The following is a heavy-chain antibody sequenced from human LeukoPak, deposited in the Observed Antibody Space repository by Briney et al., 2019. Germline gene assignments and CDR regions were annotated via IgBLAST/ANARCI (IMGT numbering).Heavy chain of an antibody. CDR3: ARDKRELGGIWFDP. Sequence: GASVKVSCKASGGTFSSYAISWVRQAPGQGLEWMGRIIPILGIANYAQKFQGRVTITADKSTSTAYMELSSLRSEDTAVYYCARDKRELGGIWFDPWGQGTLVTVSS. CDR1: GGTFSSYA. D-gene: IGHD1-7*01. V-gene: IGHV1-69*04. CDR2: IIPILGIA. J-gene: IGHJ5*02.